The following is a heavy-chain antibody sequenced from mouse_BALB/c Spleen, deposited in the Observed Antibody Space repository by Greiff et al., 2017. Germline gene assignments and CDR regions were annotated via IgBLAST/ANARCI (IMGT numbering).Heavy chain of an antibody. D-gene: IGHD3-1*01. CDR1: GYTFTSYT. CDR3: ARSGSIAY. J-gene: IGHJ3*01. V-gene: IGHV1-4*02. CDR2: INPSSGYT. Sequence: VQLQQSAAELARPGASVKMSCKASGYTFTSYTMHWVKQRPGQGLEWIGYINPSSGYTEYNQKFKDKTTLTADKSSSTAYMQLSSLTSEDSAVYYCARSGSIAYWGQGTLVTVSA.